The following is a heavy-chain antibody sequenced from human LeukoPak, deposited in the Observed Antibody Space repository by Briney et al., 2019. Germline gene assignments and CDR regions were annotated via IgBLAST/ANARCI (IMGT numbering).Heavy chain of an antibody. Sequence: GGSLRLSCAASGFTFSNYGMHWVRQAPGKGLEWVAVIWYDGSDKYYADSVKGRFTISGDNSKNTLYLQMNSLRAEDTAVFYCAKEPGNWYSPLAYWGQGTLVTVSS. CDR3: AKEPGNWYSPLAY. V-gene: IGHV3-33*06. CDR1: GFTFSNYG. D-gene: IGHD6-13*01. CDR2: IWYDGSDK. J-gene: IGHJ4*02.